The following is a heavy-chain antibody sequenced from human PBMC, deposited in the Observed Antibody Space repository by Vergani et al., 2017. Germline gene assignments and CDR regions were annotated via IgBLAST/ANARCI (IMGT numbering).Heavy chain of an antibody. D-gene: IGHD2-15*01. J-gene: IGHJ6*02. CDR2: IIPIIGTT. Sequence: QGQLVQSGAEVKKPGSSMKVSCKASGGAFSSYAINWVRQAPGQGLEWMGRIIPIIGTTNYAQKFQGRVTIAADEFSSTVFMELSSLTYEDTAVYYCGRDFPVFCSGGRCYPGNDQYYAMEVWGQGTTVTVSS. CDR3: GRDFPVFCSGGRCYPGNDQYYAMEV. CDR1: GGAFSSYA. V-gene: IGHV1-69*11.